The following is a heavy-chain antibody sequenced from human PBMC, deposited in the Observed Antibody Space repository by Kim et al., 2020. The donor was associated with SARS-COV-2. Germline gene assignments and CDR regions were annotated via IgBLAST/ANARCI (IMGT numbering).Heavy chain of an antibody. J-gene: IGHJ4*02. CDR3: VRAGRWLQFGVFDY. CDR2: INHSGST. D-gene: IGHD5-12*01. Sequence: SETLSLTCAVYGGSFSGYYWSWIRQPPGKGLEWIGEINHSGSTNYNPSLKSRVTISVDTSKNQFSLKLSSVTAADTAVYYCVRAGRWLQFGVFDYWGQGTLVTVSS. CDR1: GGSFSGYY. V-gene: IGHV4-34*01.